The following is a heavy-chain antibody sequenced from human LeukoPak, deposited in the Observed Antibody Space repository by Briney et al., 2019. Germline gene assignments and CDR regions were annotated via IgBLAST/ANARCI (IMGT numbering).Heavy chain of an antibody. CDR2: IKSKTYGETT. Sequence: GGSLRLSCAASGFTFSNAWMSWVRQAPGKGLEGVGRIKSKTYGETTDYAAPVKGRFTISRDDSENTLYLQMNSLKTEDPAVYYCTTDPWHGDFNYWGQGTLVTVSS. D-gene: IGHD4-17*01. J-gene: IGHJ4*02. V-gene: IGHV3-15*01. CDR3: TTDPWHGDFNY. CDR1: GFTFSNAW.